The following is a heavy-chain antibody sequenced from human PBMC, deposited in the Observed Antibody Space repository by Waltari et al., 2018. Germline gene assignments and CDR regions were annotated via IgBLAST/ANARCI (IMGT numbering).Heavy chain of an antibody. CDR1: GFTFDDYA. V-gene: IGHV3-9*01. J-gene: IGHJ3*02. Sequence: EVQLVESGGGLVQPGRSLRLSCAASGFTFDDYAMHWVRQAPGKGLEWVSGISWNSVSIGYADSVKGRFTISRDNAKNSLYLQMNSLRAEDTALYYCAKSKDGSGRDAFDIWGQGTMVTVSS. CDR2: ISWNSVSI. D-gene: IGHD3-10*01. CDR3: AKSKDGSGRDAFDI.